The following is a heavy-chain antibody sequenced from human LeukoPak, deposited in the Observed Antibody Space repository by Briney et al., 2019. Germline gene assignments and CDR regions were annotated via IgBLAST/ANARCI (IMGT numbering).Heavy chain of an antibody. CDR1: GYTFTDFY. D-gene: IGHD3-10*01. Sequence: GASVKVSCKASGYTFTDFYMLWVRQAPGQGLEWMGWINPNSGGTDYAQKFQGRVTMTRDTSTSTAYMELSSLRSDDTAVYHCARGHGSYYYYMDVWGKGTTVTVSS. V-gene: IGHV1-2*02. CDR3: ARGHGSYYYYMDV. J-gene: IGHJ6*03. CDR2: INPNSGGT.